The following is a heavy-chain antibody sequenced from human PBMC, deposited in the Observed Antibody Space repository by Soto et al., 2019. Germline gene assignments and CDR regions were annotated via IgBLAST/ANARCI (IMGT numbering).Heavy chain of an antibody. V-gene: IGHV1-18*01. J-gene: IGHJ5*02. CDR2: ISAYNGNT. D-gene: IGHD2-15*01. CDR1: GYTFTSYG. Sequence: ASVKVSCKASGYTFTSYGISWVRQAPGQGLEWMGWISAYNGNTNYAQKLHGRVTMTTDTSTSTAYMELRSLRSDDTAVYYCARGIDVVVAATWHNWFDPWGQGTLVTVSS. CDR3: ARGIDVVVAATWHNWFDP.